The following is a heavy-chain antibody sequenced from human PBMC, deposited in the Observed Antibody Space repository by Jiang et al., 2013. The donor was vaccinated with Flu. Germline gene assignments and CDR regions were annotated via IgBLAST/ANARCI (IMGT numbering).Heavy chain of an antibody. Sequence: SQTLSLTCAISGDSVSTQSAAWNWIRQSPSRGLEWLGRTYYRSKWHYEYGQSVKSRITIKPDTSKNQFSLQLNSVTPEDTAVYYCARDPDSSGWFGFDYWGQGSLVTVSS. J-gene: IGHJ4*02. V-gene: IGHV6-1*01. CDR2: TYYRSKWHY. CDR3: ARDPDSSGWFGFDY. D-gene: IGHD6-19*01. CDR1: GDSVSTQSAA.